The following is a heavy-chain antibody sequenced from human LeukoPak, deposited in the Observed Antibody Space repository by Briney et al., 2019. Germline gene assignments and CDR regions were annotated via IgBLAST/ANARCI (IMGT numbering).Heavy chain of an antibody. CDR2: MNPNSGNT. J-gene: IGHJ4*02. V-gene: IGHV1-8*02. Sequence: ASVKVSCKASGGTFSSYAISWVRQATGQGLEWMGWMNPNSGNTGYAQKFQGRVTMTRNTSISTAYMELSSLRSEDTAVYHCARTRRERECSGGSCYTTISYYFDYWGQGTLVTVSS. D-gene: IGHD2-15*01. CDR3: ARTRRERECSGGSCYTTISYYFDY. CDR1: GGTFSSYA.